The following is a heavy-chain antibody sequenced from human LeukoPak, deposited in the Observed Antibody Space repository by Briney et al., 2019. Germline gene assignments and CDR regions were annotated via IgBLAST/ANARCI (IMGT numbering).Heavy chain of an antibody. J-gene: IGHJ4*02. CDR1: GFTFSSYG. V-gene: IGHV3-30*18. D-gene: IGHD3-22*01. Sequence: GGSLRLSCAASGFTFSSYGMHWVRQAPGKGLEWVAVISYDGSNKYYADSVKGRFTISRDNSKNTLYLQMNSLRAEDTAVHYCAKDPRRAPDDSSGYSDYWGQGTLVTVSS. CDR3: AKDPRRAPDDSSGYSDY. CDR2: ISYDGSNK.